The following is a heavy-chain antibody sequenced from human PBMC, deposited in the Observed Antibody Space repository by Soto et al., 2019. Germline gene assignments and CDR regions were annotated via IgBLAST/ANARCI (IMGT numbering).Heavy chain of an antibody. D-gene: IGHD4-17*01. J-gene: IGHJ4*02. V-gene: IGHV4-39*01. CDR3: VTTVAGADY. CDR1: GGAISSSSYY. CDR2: IYYSGST. Sequence: QLQLQESGLGLVKPSETLCLACTVSGGAISSSSYYWGWIRQPPGKGLEWIGSIYYSGSTYYNPSLKSRVTLSVDTSKNQFSLKLSSVTAADTAVYYGVTTVAGADYWGQGTLVTVSS.